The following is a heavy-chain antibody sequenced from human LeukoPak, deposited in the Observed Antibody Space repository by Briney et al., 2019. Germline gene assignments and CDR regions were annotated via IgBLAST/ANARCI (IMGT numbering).Heavy chain of an antibody. CDR2: IYYSGST. D-gene: IGHD3-10*01. CDR3: ARDAVGYGSDFDY. J-gene: IGHJ4*02. CDR1: GGSISSGDYY. V-gene: IGHV4-30-4*01. Sequence: SETLSLTCTVSGGSISSGDYYWSWIRQPPGKGLEWIGYIYYSGSTYYNPSLKSRVTISVDTSKNQFSLKLSSVTAADTAVYYCARDAVGYGSDFDYWGQGTLVTVSS.